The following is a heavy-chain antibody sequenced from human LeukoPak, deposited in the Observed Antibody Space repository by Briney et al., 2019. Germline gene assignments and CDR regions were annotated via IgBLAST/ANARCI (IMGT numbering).Heavy chain of an antibody. J-gene: IGHJ4*02. CDR1: GFTFSSYW. CDR3: ARGSHYYDILTGYYPRRVDY. CDR2: IKQDGGEK. D-gene: IGHD3-9*01. V-gene: IGHV3-7*01. Sequence: GGSLRLSCAASGFTFSSYWMSWVRQAPGKGLEWVANIKQDGGEKYYVDSVKGRFTISRDNAKNSLYLQMNSLRAEDTAVYYCARGSHYYDILTGYYPRRVDYWGQGTLVTVSS.